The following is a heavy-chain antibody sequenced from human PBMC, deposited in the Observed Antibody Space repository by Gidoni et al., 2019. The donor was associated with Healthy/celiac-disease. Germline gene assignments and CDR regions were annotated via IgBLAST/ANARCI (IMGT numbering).Heavy chain of an antibody. Sequence: EVQLLESGGGLVQPGGSLRLSCSASGFPFSSYAMTWVRQAPGKGLEWVSGISDSAGSTNYGDSVKGRFTISRDNSKNTLYRQMHSLRAEDTAVYYCAPTRGTVATGFGFDPWGQGTLVTVAS. D-gene: IGHD6-13*01. CDR2: ISDSAGST. CDR3: APTRGTVATGFGFDP. J-gene: IGHJ5*02. CDR1: GFPFSSYA. V-gene: IGHV3-23*01.